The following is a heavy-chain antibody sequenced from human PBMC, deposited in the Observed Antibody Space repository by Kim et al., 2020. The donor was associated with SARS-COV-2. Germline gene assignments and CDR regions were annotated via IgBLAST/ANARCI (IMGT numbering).Heavy chain of an antibody. CDR2: ISYDGSNK. V-gene: IGHV3-30*03. CDR1: GFTFSSYG. CDR3: ATDPLKPNNDYYGSGSYYNPPDY. D-gene: IGHD3-10*01. J-gene: IGHJ4*02. Sequence: GGSLRLSCAASGFTFSSYGMHWVRQAPGKGLEWVAVISYDGSNKYYADSVKGRFTISRDNSKNTLYLQMNSLRTEDTAVYYCATDPLKPNNDYYGSGSYYNPPDYWGQGTLVTVSS.